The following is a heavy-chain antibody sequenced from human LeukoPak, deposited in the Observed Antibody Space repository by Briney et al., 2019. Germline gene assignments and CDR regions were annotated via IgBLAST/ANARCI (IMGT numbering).Heavy chain of an antibody. D-gene: IGHD3-3*01. Sequence: ASVKVSCKASGYTFTSCYMHWVRQAPGQGLEWMGIINPSGGSTSYAQKFQGRVTMTRDMSTSTVYMELSSLRSEDTAVYYCARDSLSRYDFWSGYWDFDYWGQGTLVTVSS. CDR2: INPSGGST. CDR1: GYTFTSCY. CDR3: ARDSLSRYDFWSGYWDFDY. J-gene: IGHJ4*02. V-gene: IGHV1-46*01.